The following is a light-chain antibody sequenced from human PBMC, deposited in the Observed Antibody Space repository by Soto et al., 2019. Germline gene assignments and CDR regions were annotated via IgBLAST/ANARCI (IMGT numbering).Light chain of an antibody. V-gene: IGKV1-27*01. Sequence: DIQMTQSPSSLSASVGDRVTITCRASQGISNYLAWYQQKPGKVPKLLFYAASTLQSGVPSRFSGSGSGTDFTLTSSSLQPEDVATYYCQRYNSAPRTFGQGTKVEIK. CDR1: QGISNY. J-gene: IGKJ1*01. CDR3: QRYNSAPRT. CDR2: AAS.